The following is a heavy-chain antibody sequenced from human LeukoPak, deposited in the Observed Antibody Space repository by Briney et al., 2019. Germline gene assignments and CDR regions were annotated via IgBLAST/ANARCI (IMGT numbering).Heavy chain of an antibody. CDR1: GFTFGDYA. V-gene: IGHV3-49*04. Sequence: GGSLRLSCTASGFTFGDYAMAWVRQAPGKGLEWVGFIRSKSYGGTTEYAASVKGRFTISRDDSKSIAYLQMNSLKTEDTAVYYCSRGLYCSSGICYPDPDAFDIWGQGTVVTFSS. CDR3: SRGLYCSSGICYPDPDAFDI. D-gene: IGHD2-15*01. J-gene: IGHJ3*02. CDR2: IRSKSYGGTT.